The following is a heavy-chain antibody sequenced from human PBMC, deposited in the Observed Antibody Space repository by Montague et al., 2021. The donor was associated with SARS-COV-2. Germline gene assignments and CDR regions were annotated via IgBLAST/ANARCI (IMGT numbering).Heavy chain of an antibody. J-gene: IGHJ4*02. CDR2: ISHGGTT. D-gene: IGHD6-19*01. V-gene: IGHV4-4*02. Sequence: SETLSLTCTVSSDSFSSSDWWSWVRQPPGKGLDWIGEISHGGTTNYKSSLKSRVTMSIDKSKNQFSLKLTSVTAADTAVCYCAREAKAVSGRLDSWGQGTLVTVSS. CDR3: AREAKAVSGRLDS. CDR1: SDSFSSSDW.